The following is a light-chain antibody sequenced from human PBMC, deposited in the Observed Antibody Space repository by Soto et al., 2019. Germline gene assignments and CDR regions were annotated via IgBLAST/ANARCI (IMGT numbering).Light chain of an antibody. CDR1: QSVSSY. CDR2: AAS. CDR3: QQSYDTPRT. V-gene: IGKV1-39*01. Sequence: DIQLTPSPSSLSASVGDRISITCRASQSVSSYLNWYQQKPGKAPRLLIYAASHLQTGVPSRFRGTGSATHFTLTISSLQPEDFATYYCQQSYDTPRTFGQGTKVDIK. J-gene: IGKJ1*01.